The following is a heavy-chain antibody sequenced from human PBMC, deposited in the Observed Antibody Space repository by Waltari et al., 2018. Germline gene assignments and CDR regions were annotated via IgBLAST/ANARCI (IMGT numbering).Heavy chain of an antibody. J-gene: IGHJ6*02. Sequence: QVQLQESGPGLVKPSETLSLPCTVSGGSIRSYYWSWIRQPPGKGLEWIGYIYYSGSTNYNPSLKSRVTISVDTSKNQFSLKLSSVTAADTAVYYCAREIGGSYYRTGYGMDVWGQGTTVTVSS. CDR3: AREIGGSYYRTGYGMDV. CDR1: GGSIRSYY. CDR2: IYYSGST. V-gene: IGHV4-59*01. D-gene: IGHD1-26*01.